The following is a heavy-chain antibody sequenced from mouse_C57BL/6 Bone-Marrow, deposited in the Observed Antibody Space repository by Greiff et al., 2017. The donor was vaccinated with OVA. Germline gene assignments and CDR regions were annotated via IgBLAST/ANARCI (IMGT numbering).Heavy chain of an antibody. CDR1: GYTFTSYW. CDR3: ARESTTVVPYYFDY. CDR2: IYPGSGST. D-gene: IGHD1-1*01. V-gene: IGHV1-55*01. Sequence: QVQLQQSGAELVKPGASVKMSCKASGYTFTSYWITWVKQRPGQGLEWIGDIYPGSGSTNYNEKFKSKATLTVDTSSSTAYMQLSSLTSEDSAVYYCARESTTVVPYYFDYGGQGTTLTVSS. J-gene: IGHJ2*01.